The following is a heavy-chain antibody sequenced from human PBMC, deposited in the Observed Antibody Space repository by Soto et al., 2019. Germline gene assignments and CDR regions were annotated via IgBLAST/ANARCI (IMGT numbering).Heavy chain of an antibody. D-gene: IGHD2-2*01. J-gene: IGHJ6*03. CDR1: GFTFSSYA. CDR3: AKDRDVVVPAAPYYYYYYMDV. CDR2: ISGSGGST. Sequence: GGSLRLSCAASGFTFSSYAMSWVRQAPGKGLEWVSAISGSGGSTYYADSGKGRFTISRDNSKNTLYLQMNSLRAEDTAVYYCAKDRDVVVPAAPYYYYYYMDVWGKGTTVTVSS. V-gene: IGHV3-23*01.